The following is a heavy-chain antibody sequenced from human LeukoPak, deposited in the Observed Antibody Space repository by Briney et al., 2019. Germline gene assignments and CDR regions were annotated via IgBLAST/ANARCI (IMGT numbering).Heavy chain of an antibody. V-gene: IGHV5-51*01. CDR3: ARGARGSRTWFDP. Sequence: GESPKISCKGSGYSFTSYWIGWVRRLPGKGLEWMGIIYPGDSDTRSSPSFPGQVTISADKSISPAYLQWSSLKASDTAMYYCARGARGSRTWFDPWGQGTLVTVSS. D-gene: IGHD3-10*01. J-gene: IGHJ5*02. CDR1: GYSFTSYW. CDR2: IYPGDSDT.